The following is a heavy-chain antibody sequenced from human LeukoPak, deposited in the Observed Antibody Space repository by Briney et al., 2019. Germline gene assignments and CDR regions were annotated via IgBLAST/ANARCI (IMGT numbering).Heavy chain of an antibody. D-gene: IGHD3-16*01. J-gene: IGHJ4*02. Sequence: GGSLRLSWAASGFTLHSYPMNWVRQAPGKGLGWLSSISDSGSSTYTNYEDSVKGRFTISRDKATNSLFLQMDSLRAEDTAVYYCASGGYYFDYWGQGTLVTVSS. CDR1: GFTLHSYP. CDR2: ISDSGSSTYT. V-gene: IGHV3-21*01. CDR3: ASGGYYFDY.